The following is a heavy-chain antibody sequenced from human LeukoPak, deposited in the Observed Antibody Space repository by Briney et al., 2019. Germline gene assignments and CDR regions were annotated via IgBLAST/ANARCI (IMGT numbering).Heavy chain of an antibody. CDR2: INHSGST. Sequence: SETLSLTCAVYGGSFSGYYWSWIRQPPGKGLEWIGEINHSGSTNYNPSLKSRVTISVDTSKNQFSLKLSSVTAADTAVYYRARVCGGSLKDIVVVPAANAIDYWGQGTLVTVSS. CDR1: GGSFSGYY. V-gene: IGHV4-34*01. CDR3: ARVCGGSLKDIVVVPAANAIDY. J-gene: IGHJ4*02. D-gene: IGHD2-2*01.